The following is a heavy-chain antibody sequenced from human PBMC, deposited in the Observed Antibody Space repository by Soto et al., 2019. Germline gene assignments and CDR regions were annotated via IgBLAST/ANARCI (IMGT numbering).Heavy chain of an antibody. CDR2: IDQNGIT. CDR1: GDPISSSKW. D-gene: IGHD2-8*01. CDR3: ARHALQNEFDL. J-gene: IGHJ4*02. V-gene: IGHV4-4*02. Sequence: SETLSLTCAVSGDPISSSKWWTWVRQTPGKGLEWIGKIDQNGITNYNQSLESRVTILKDNSKNQLSLKLTSVTAVDSAVYYCARHALQNEFDLWGQGTPATVSS.